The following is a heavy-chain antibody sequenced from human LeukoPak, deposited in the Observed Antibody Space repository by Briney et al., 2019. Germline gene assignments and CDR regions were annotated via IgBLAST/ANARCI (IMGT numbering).Heavy chain of an antibody. CDR1: GFTFSSYA. V-gene: IGHV3-30*04. D-gene: IGHD1-26*01. J-gene: IGHJ3*02. Sequence: GGSLRLSCAASGFTFSSYAMHWVRQAPGKGLEWVAVISYDGSNKYYADSVKGRFTISRDSSKNTLYLQMNSPRAEDTAVYYCARDLKPSGSYYPYDAFDIWGQGTMVTVSS. CDR2: ISYDGSNK. CDR3: ARDLKPSGSYYPYDAFDI.